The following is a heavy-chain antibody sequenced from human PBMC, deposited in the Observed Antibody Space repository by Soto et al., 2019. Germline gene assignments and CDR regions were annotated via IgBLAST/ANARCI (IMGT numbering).Heavy chain of an antibody. J-gene: IGHJ3*02. D-gene: IGHD3-10*01. CDR2: ISYDGSNK. CDR3: AKGGRGSGSYYNVGAFDI. V-gene: IGHV3-30*18. Sequence: GGSLRLSCAASGFTFSSYGMHWVRQAPGKGLEWVAVISYDGSNKYYADSVKGRFTISRDNSKNTLYLQMNSLRAEDTAVYYCAKGGRGSGSYYNVGAFDIWGQGTMVTVSS. CDR1: GFTFSSYG.